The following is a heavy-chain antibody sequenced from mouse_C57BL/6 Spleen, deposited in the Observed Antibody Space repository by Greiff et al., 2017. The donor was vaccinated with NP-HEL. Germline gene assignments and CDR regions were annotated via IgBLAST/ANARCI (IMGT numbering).Heavy chain of an antibody. D-gene: IGHD2-2*01. Sequence: EVKLVESGGGLVKPGGSLKLSCAASGFTFSDYGMHWVRQAPEKGLEWVAYISSGSSTIYYADTVKGRFTISRDNAKNTLFLQMTSLRSEDTAMYYCEGRVTTSPFAYWGKGTLVTVSA. CDR1: GFTFSDYG. V-gene: IGHV5-17*01. CDR3: EGRVTTSPFAY. J-gene: IGHJ3*01. CDR2: ISSGSSTI.